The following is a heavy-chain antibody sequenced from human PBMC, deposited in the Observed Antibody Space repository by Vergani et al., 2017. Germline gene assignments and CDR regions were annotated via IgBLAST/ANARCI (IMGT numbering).Heavy chain of an antibody. Sequence: QVQLQQWGGGLLKPSETLSLTCVVNGGSFTSYHWTRIRQSPGQGLEWVGDIDHTGRPDYNPSLKSQLTMSLHKSRNQFSLTLDAVTATDTAVYFCARVNTETNGHLYYYYYMDVWGQGTAVTVS. J-gene: IGHJ6*03. CDR2: IDHTGRP. D-gene: IGHD4-11*01. CDR1: GGSFTSYH. V-gene: IGHV4-34*01. CDR3: ARVNTETNGHLYYYYYMDV.